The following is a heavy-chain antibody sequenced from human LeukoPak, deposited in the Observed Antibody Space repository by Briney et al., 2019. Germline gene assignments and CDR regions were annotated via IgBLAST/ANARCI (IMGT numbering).Heavy chain of an antibody. D-gene: IGHD1-26*01. J-gene: IGHJ5*02. Sequence: VASVKVSCKASGYTFTSYDISWVRQAPGQGLEWMGWINPNSGGTNYAQKFQGRVTMTRDTSISTAYMELSRLRSDDTAVYYCARILKIVGASRSWFDPWGQGTLVTVSS. CDR3: ARILKIVGASRSWFDP. V-gene: IGHV1-2*02. CDR1: GYTFTSYD. CDR2: INPNSGGT.